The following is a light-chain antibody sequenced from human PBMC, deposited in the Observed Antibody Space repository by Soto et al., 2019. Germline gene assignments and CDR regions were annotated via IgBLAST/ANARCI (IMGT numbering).Light chain of an antibody. Sequence: QSVLTQPPSSSGSPGKSVTISCAGTSRDVGGYHYVSWYQHHPGKAPKLIIYEVSKRPSGVPDRFSASKSGNTASLTVSGLQAEDEADYYCSAYAGRNNVGVFGTGTEVTVL. J-gene: IGLJ1*01. CDR1: SRDVGGYHY. CDR3: SAYAGRNNVGV. CDR2: EVS. V-gene: IGLV2-8*01.